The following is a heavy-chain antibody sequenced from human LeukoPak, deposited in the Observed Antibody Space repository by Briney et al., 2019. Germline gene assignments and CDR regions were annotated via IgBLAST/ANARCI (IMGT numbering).Heavy chain of an antibody. Sequence: PSETLSLTCTVSGGSISSYYWSWIRQPPGKGLEWIGYIYYSGSTNYNPSLKSRVTISVDTSKNQFSLKLSSVTAADMAVYYCARARNWGPAFDIWGQGTMVTVSS. D-gene: IGHD7-27*01. CDR1: GGSISSYY. V-gene: IGHV4-59*01. CDR3: ARARNWGPAFDI. J-gene: IGHJ3*02. CDR2: IYYSGST.